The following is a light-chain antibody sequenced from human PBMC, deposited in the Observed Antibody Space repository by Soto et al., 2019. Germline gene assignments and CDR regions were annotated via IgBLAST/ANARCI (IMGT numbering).Light chain of an antibody. CDR3: LHHNTYPLT. V-gene: IGKV1-17*01. CDR2: LAP. CDR1: QDIRND. Sequence: DIQMTQSPSSLSASLGDRVTITCRASQDIRNDLGWYQQKPGRAPKRLISLAPRLQDGVPSRFSGSRSGTEFTLTISSLQPEDFATYYCLHHNTYPLTVGGGTKVEI. J-gene: IGKJ4*01.